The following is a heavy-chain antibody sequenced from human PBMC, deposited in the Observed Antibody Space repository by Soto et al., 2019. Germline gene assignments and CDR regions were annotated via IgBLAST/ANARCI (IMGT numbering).Heavy chain of an antibody. V-gene: IGHV1-46*01. CDR1: GYTFTSYS. CDR3: ARLRAAFYI. J-gene: IGHJ3*02. CDR2: INPSGGST. Sequence: QVQLVQSGAEVKKPGASVKVSCKASGYTFTSYSMHWVRQAPGQGLEWMGIINPSGGSTSYAQKFHGRVTMTRDTSTSTVSMELSSLRSEDTAVYYCARLRAAFYIWGQGTMVTVSS. D-gene: IGHD4-17*01.